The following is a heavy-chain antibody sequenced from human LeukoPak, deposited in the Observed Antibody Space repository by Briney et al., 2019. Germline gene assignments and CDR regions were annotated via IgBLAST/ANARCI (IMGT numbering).Heavy chain of an antibody. D-gene: IGHD3-9*01. J-gene: IGHJ4*02. CDR2: ISSSSSYI. CDR3: ARDPLRYFDWSTPDY. CDR1: GFTFSSYS. Sequence: PGGSLRLSCAASGFTFSSYSMNWVRQAPGKGLEWVSSISSSSSYIYYADSVKGRFTISRDNAKNSLYLQMNSLRAEDTAVYYCARDPLRYFDWSTPDYWGQGTLVTVSS. V-gene: IGHV3-21*01.